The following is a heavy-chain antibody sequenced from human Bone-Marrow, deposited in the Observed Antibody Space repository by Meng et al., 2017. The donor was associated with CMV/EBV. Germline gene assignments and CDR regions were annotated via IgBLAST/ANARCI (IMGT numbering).Heavy chain of an antibody. CDR2: INHSGST. CDR3: ARHGMRFLEWLPDGWFDP. Sequence: SEPLSLTCTVYGGSFNAYYYNWFRQAPGKGLEWIGEINHSGSTYYNPSLKSRVTISVDTSKNQFSLKLSSVPAADTAVYYCARHGMRFLEWLPDGWFDPGAREPWSPSPQ. J-gene: IGHJ5*02. D-gene: IGHD3-3*01. V-gene: IGHV4-34*01. CDR1: GGSFNAYY.